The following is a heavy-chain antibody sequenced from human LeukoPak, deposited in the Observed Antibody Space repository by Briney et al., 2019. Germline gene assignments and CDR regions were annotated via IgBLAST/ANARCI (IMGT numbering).Heavy chain of an antibody. CDR2: INTNSGGT. V-gene: IGHV1-2*02. J-gene: IGHJ4*02. D-gene: IGHD2-21*02. CDR3: ARARYCVGGCYYHFDY. Sequence: ASVTVSCKASGYTFTGYYMHWVRQAPGQGLEWVGWINTNSGGTNYAQKLQGRVTMTRDTSISTAYMELSRLRSDDTAVYYCARARYCVGGCYYHFDYWGQGTLVTVSS. CDR1: GYTFTGYY.